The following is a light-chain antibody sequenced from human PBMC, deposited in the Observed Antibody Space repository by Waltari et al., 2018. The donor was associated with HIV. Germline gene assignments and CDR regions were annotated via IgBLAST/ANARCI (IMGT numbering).Light chain of an antibody. Sequence: DIMMNQSPNCLPAAQGERATINCQSSERISQGSNNKNHLACYQQKAGQPPKLLIYWSAIRESGIPDRFSCSGSGTNFILPSSSLQPEDGAIYYCQQYYATPLTFGPGTTVDI. CDR3: QQYYATPLT. CDR1: ERISQGSNNKNH. J-gene: IGKJ3*01. CDR2: WSA. V-gene: IGKV4-1*01.